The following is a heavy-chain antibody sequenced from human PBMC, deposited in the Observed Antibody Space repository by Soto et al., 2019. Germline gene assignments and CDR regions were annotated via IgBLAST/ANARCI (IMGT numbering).Heavy chain of an antibody. CDR1: GFTFSSYE. J-gene: IGHJ4*02. CDR3: ASLPDCTNGVCFDC. D-gene: IGHD2-8*01. Sequence: GGSLRLSCAASGFTFSSYEMNWVRQSPGKGLEWVPYISSSGSTIYYADSAKGRFTISRDNAKNSLYLQMNSLRAEDTAVYYCASLPDCTNGVCFDCWGQVTLVTVSS. V-gene: IGHV3-48*03. CDR2: ISSSGSTI.